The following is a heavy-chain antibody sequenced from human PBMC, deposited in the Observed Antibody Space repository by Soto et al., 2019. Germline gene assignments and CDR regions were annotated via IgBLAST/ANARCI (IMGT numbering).Heavy chain of an antibody. CDR1: GYTYRNFA. J-gene: IGHJ4*02. D-gene: IGHD3-3*01. V-gene: IGHV1-18*01. CDR3: ARVPTQIGRAPFLFDS. CDR2: ISAYNGDT. Sequence: QVHLVQCGAEVKRPGASVKVSCKASGYTYRNFAVAWVRQAHGQGLEWMGWISAYNGDTNYTQSLQGRVSMTTDTSSRTIYMDLRSLRFDDTAVYYCARVPTQIGRAPFLFDSWGQGTLVIVSS.